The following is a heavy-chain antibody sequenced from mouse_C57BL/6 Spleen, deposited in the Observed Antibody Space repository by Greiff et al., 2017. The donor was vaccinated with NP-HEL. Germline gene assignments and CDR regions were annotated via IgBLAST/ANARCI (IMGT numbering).Heavy chain of an antibody. D-gene: IGHD1-1*01. J-gene: IGHJ4*01. V-gene: IGHV7-3*01. CDR1: GFTFTDYY. CDR3: ARYIRDGYYAMDY. CDR2: IRNKANGYTT. Sequence: EVKLMESGGGLVQPGGSLSLSCAASGFTFTDYYMSWVRQPPGKALEWLGFIRNKANGYTTEYSASVKGRFTISRDNSQSILYLQMNALRAEDSATYYCARYIRDGYYAMDYWGQGTSVTVSS.